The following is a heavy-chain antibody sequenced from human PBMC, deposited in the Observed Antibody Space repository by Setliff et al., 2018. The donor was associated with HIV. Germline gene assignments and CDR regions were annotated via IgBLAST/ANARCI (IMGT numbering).Heavy chain of an antibody. J-gene: IGHJ6*03. V-gene: IGHV4-39*01. D-gene: IGHD3-3*01. CDR3: AMRVYGFWSGLVGQYYYMDV. CDR1: GASFSNSNYY. CDR2: VYYSGAT. Sequence: PSETLSLTCTVSGASFSNSNYYWGWIRQPPGKGLEWIGSVYYSGATYYSPSLKSRVTIYEDTSKSQFSLNVSSAAAADTATYYCAMRVYGFWSGLVGQYYYMDVWGKGTTVTVSS.